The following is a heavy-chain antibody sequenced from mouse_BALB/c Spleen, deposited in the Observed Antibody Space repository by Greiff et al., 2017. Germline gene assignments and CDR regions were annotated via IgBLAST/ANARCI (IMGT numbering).Heavy chain of an antibody. D-gene: IGHD1-1*01. CDR3: ARVYYYGSGDYAMDY. J-gene: IGHJ4*01. CDR1: GFTFSSYA. V-gene: IGHV5-9-4*01. CDR2: ISSGGSYT. Sequence: VQLKESGGGLVKPGGSLKLSCAASGFTFSSYAMSWVRQSPEKRLEWVAEISSGGSYTYYPDTVTGRFTISRDNAKNTLYLEMSSLRSEDTAMYYCARVYYYGSGDYAMDYWGQGTSVTVSS.